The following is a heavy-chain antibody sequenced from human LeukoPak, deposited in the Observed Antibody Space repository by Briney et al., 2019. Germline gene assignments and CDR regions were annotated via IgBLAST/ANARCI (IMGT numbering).Heavy chain of an antibody. Sequence: PGRSLRLSCAASGFNFSTYAMHWVRQAPGKGLEWVAVISYDGSNKYYADSVKGRFTISKDNSKSTLYLQMISLRAEDTAVYYCARDHWVTMVRGVIPLYGLDVWGQGSTVTVSS. J-gene: IGHJ6*02. CDR1: GFNFSTYA. D-gene: IGHD3-10*01. CDR3: ARDHWVTMVRGVIPLYGLDV. V-gene: IGHV3-30-3*01. CDR2: ISYDGSNK.